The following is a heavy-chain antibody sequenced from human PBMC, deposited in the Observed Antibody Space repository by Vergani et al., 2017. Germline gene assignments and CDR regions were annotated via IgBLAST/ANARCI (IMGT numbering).Heavy chain of an antibody. V-gene: IGHV3-23*01. CDR2: ISGRGNSA. CDR3: ARNPVVPAAMFAFDI. D-gene: IGHD2-2*01. Sequence: EVQLLESGGGLVQPGGSLRLSCAASGFSFSNYGLSWVRQAPGRGREWVSAISGRGNSAYYADSVKGRVTISRDNSKNSLYLQMNSLRAEDTAVYYCARNPVVPAAMFAFDIWGQGTMVTVSS. J-gene: IGHJ3*02. CDR1: GFSFSNYG.